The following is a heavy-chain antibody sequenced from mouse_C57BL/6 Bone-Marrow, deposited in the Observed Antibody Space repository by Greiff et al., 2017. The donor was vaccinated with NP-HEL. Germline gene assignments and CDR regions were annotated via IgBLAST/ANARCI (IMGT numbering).Heavy chain of an antibody. J-gene: IGHJ3*01. V-gene: IGHV1-76*01. D-gene: IGHD4-1*01. CDR2: IYPGSGNT. CDR1: GYTFTDYY. CDR3: ARGDWDPAWFAY. Sequence: VQLQQSGAELVRPGASVKLSCKASGYTFTDYYINWVKQRPGQGLEWIARIYPGSGNTYYNEKFKGKATLTAEKSSSTAYMQLSSLTSEDSAVYFCARGDWDPAWFAYWGQGTLVTVSA.